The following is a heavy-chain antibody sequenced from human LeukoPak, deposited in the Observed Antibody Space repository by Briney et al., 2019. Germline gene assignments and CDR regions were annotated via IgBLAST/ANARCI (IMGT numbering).Heavy chain of an antibody. CDR3: TRPRYCSGGSCYFDY. Sequence: PGGSLRLSCTGSGFTFGDYGMSCVRQAPGKGLEWVGFIRSKAYGGTTEYAASVKGRFTISRDDSTSIAYLQINSLKTADTAVYYCTRPRYCSGGSCYFDYWGQGTLVTVSS. J-gene: IGHJ4*02. D-gene: IGHD2-15*01. CDR1: GFTFGDYG. CDR2: IRSKAYGGTT. V-gene: IGHV3-49*04.